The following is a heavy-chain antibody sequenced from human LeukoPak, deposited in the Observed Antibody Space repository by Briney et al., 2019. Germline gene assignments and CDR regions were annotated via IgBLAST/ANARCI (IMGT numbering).Heavy chain of an antibody. D-gene: IGHD6-13*01. J-gene: IGHJ6*03. Sequence: SETLSLTCTVYGGSFNGYYWSWIRQPPGKGLEWIGEINHSGSTNYNPSLKSRVTISVDTSKNQFSLNLNSVTAADTAVYYCARKKFYSSSLWYYYYYMDVWGKGTTVTVSS. CDR1: GGSFNGYY. V-gene: IGHV4-34*01. CDR3: ARKKFYSSSLWYYYYYMDV. CDR2: INHSGST.